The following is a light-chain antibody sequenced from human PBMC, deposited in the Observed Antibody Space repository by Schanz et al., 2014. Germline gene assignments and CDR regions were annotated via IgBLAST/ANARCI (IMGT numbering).Light chain of an antibody. J-gene: IGKJ2*01. CDR3: QQYGSSPYT. Sequence: EIVLTQSPGTLSLSPGERATLSCRASQSVSSSFLAWYQQKPGQAPRLLIYASSSRATGIPDRFSGSGSGTDFTLTISRLEPEDFAVYFCQQYGSSPYTFGLGTKLEIK. V-gene: IGKV3-20*01. CDR2: ASS. CDR1: QSVSSSF.